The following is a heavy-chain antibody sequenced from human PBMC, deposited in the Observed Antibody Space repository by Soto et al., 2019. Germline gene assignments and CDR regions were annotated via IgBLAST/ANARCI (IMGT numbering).Heavy chain of an antibody. V-gene: IGHV2-5*02. CDR2: IYWDDDK. CDR3: AHRTYYYDSSGDYSRVEYFQH. Sequence: QITLKESGPTLVKPTQTLTLTCTFSGFSLSTSRVGVGRLHQHPGTALEWLALIYWDDDKRYSPSLKSRLTITKDTSKHQVVLTMTNIDPVDTATYYCAHRTYYYDSSGDYSRVEYFQHWGQGTVVTVSS. CDR1: GFSLSTSRVG. J-gene: IGHJ1*01. D-gene: IGHD3-22*01.